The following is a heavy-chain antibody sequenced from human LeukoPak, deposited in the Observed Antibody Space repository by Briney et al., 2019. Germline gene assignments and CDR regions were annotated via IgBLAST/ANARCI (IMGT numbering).Heavy chain of an antibody. J-gene: IGHJ3*02. V-gene: IGHV3-53*01. CDR2: IYSGGST. CDR3: AKDALGIPMSIDI. Sequence: GGSLRLSCAASGFTVSSNYMSWVRQAPGKGLEWVSVIYSGGSTYYADSVKGRFTISRDNSKNTLYLQMNSLRAEDTAVYYCAKDALGIPMSIDIWGQGTMVTVSS. D-gene: IGHD3-22*01. CDR1: GFTVSSNY.